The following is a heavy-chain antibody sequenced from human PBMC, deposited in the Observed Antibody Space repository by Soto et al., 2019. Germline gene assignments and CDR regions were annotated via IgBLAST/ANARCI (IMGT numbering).Heavy chain of an antibody. CDR1: GGSISSYY. CDR2: IYYSGST. J-gene: IGHJ5*02. CDR3: ARDHIGEWLFRFDP. D-gene: IGHD3-3*01. Sequence: SETLSLTCTVSGGSISSYYWSWIRQPPGKGLEWIGYIYYSGSTNYNPTLKSRVTISVDTSKNQFSLKLSSVTAADTAVYYCARDHIGEWLFRFDPWGQGTLVTVS. V-gene: IGHV4-59*01.